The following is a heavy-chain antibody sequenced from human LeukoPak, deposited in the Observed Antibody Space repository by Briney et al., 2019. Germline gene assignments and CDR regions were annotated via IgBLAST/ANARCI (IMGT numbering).Heavy chain of an antibody. CDR3: TTLRYCSGGSCSSY. CDR2: VKSKTGGGTT. Sequence: GGSLRLSCAASGFTFNNAWMNWVRQAPGKGLEWVDRVKSKTGGGTTDYPAPVRDRFTISSDDSKNTLYLQMNSLKTEDTAVYYCTTLRYCSGGSCSSYWGQGALVTVSS. D-gene: IGHD2-15*01. CDR1: GFTFNNAW. V-gene: IGHV3-15*01. J-gene: IGHJ4*02.